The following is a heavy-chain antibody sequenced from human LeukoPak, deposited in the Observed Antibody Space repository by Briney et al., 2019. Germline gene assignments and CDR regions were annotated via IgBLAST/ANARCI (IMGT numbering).Heavy chain of an antibody. V-gene: IGHV3-48*01. Sequence: GGSLRLSCAASGFTCSNYSMRWVRQAPEKGMEWISYIGIDSGNTNYADSVKGRFTISGDKAKNSLYLQMNSLRVEDTAVYYWARDYKYDFDNWGQGTMVTVSS. D-gene: IGHD5-24*01. CDR1: GFTCSNYS. CDR3: ARDYKYDFDN. J-gene: IGHJ4*02. CDR2: IGIDSGNT.